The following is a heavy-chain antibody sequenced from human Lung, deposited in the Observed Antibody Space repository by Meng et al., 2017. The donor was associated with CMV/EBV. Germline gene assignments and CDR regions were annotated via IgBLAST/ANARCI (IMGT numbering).Heavy chain of an antibody. CDR1: GGSISSGDYY. V-gene: IGHV4-30-4*01. CDR2: IYYTGST. CDR3: ARVGGCSGGGCYHRLFDY. Sequence: QGELQESGPGLLKPSQTLSLTCTVSGGSISSGDYYWSWIRQPPGKGLEWIGYIYYTGSTYYNPSLKSRVIISVDTSKNQFSLKLNSVTAADTAVYYCARVGGCSGGGCYHRLFDYWGQGTLVTVSS. D-gene: IGHD2-15*01. J-gene: IGHJ4*02.